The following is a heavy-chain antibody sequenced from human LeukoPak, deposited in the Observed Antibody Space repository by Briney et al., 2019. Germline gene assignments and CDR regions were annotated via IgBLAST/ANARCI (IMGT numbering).Heavy chain of an antibody. V-gene: IGHV1-2*02. J-gene: IGHJ4*02. CDR1: GYTLTELS. CDR2: INPNSGGT. D-gene: IGHD6-19*01. Sequence: ASVKVSCKVSGYTLTELSMHWVRQAPGKGLEWMGWINPNSGGTNYAQKFQGRVTMTRDTSISTAYIELSRLRSDDTAVYYCAREYSSGCFDWGQGTLVTVSS. CDR3: AREYSSGCFD.